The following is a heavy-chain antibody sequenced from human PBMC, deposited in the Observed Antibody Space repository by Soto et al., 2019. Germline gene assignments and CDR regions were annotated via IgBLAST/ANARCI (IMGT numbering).Heavy chain of an antibody. CDR2: IYYSGST. CDR3: AMSVDIVATPDY. Sequence: PSETLSLTCTVSGGSISSYYWSWIRQPPGKGLEWIGYIYYSGSTNYNPSLKSRVTISVDTSKNQFSLKLSSVTAADTAVYYCAMSVDIVATPDYWGQGTLVTVSS. CDR1: GGSISSYY. J-gene: IGHJ4*02. V-gene: IGHV4-59*01. D-gene: IGHD5-12*01.